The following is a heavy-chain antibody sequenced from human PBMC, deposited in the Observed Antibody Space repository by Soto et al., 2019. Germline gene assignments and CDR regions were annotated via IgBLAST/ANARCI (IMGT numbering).Heavy chain of an antibody. CDR1: GYTFTSCY. Sequence: ASVKVTCKPSGYTFTSCYMHWVRQAPGKGLEWLGWISLYSDGTNYAQKVQGRVSMTTDTSTTTAYMELRSLRSDGTAVYYCARVVPGAEAWFGPWGQGTLVTVSS. CDR3: ARVVPGAEAWFGP. D-gene: IGHD2-2*01. V-gene: IGHV1-18*04. CDR2: ISLYSDGT. J-gene: IGHJ5*02.